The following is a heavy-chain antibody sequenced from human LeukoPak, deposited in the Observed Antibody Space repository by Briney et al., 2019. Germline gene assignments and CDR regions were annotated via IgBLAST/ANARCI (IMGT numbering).Heavy chain of an antibody. CDR2: IPYDGSNK. CDR3: ARNRIAVEDAFDI. J-gene: IGHJ3*02. V-gene: IGHV3-30*04. D-gene: IGHD6-19*01. Sequence: GGSLRLSCAASGFTFSSYAMHWVRQAPGKGLEWVAVIPYDGSNKYYADSVKGRFTISRDNSKNTLYLQMNSLRAEDTAVYYCARNRIAVEDAFDIWGQGTMVTVSS. CDR1: GFTFSSYA.